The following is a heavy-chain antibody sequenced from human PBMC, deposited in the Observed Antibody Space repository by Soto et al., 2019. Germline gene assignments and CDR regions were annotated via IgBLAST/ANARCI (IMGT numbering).Heavy chain of an antibody. CDR3: ARDHGGGGLTLEY. Sequence: DLEESGGGLVKPGGSLRLSCRASGFTFSDYYMSWIRQAPGKGLEWVADISNSGRITHHADSVEGRFTIYRDNAKDSLFLQLNNLRPEDSAIHYCARDHGGGGLTLEYWGQGTLVTVSS. J-gene: IGHJ4*02. V-gene: IGHV3-11*01. D-gene: IGHD3-16*01. CDR1: GFTFSDYY. CDR2: ISNSGRIT.